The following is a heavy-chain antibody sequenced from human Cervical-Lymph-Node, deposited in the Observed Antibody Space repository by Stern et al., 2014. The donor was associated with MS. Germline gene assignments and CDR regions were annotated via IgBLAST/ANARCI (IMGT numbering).Heavy chain of an antibody. D-gene: IGHD3-10*01. CDR1: GFTFDDYA. V-gene: IGHV3-9*01. J-gene: IGHJ5*02. Sequence: EVQLLESGGGLVQPGRSLRLSCAASGFTFDDYAMHWVRQAPGKGLEWVSGISWNSGSIGYADSVKGRFTISRDNAKNSLYLQMNSLRAEDTALYYCAKDIGSAFNWFDPWGQGTLVTVSS. CDR3: AKDIGSAFNWFDP. CDR2: ISWNSGSI.